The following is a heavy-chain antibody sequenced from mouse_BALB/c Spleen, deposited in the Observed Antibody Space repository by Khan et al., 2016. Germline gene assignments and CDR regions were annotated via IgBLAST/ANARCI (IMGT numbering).Heavy chain of an antibody. J-gene: IGHJ4*01. CDR1: GFTFSSYA. CDR3: ARHTRRGAMDY. D-gene: IGHD2-12*01. V-gene: IGHV5-9-3*01. Sequence: EVELVESGGGLVKPGGSLKLSCAASGFTFSSYAMSWVRQTPEKRLEWVATISRGGSYTYYPDSVKGRFTISRDNAKNTLYLQMRSLRSEDTAMYYCARHTRRGAMDYWGQGTSVTVSS. CDR2: ISRGGSYT.